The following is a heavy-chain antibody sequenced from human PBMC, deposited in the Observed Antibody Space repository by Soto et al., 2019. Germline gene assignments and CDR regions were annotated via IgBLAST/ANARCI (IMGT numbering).Heavy chain of an antibody. V-gene: IGHV1-2*04. J-gene: IGHJ3*02. CDR1: GYTFTGYY. Sequence: ASVKVSCKASGYTFTGYYMHWVRQAPGQGLEWMGWINPNSGGTNYAQKFQGWVTMTRDTSISTAYMELSRLRSDDTAVYYCARTKDLLNSVDAFDIWGQGTMVTVSS. CDR2: INPNSGGT. D-gene: IGHD1-20*01. CDR3: ARTKDLLNSVDAFDI.